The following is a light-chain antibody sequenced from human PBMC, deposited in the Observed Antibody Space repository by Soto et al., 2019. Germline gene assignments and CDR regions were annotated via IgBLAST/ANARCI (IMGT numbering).Light chain of an antibody. Sequence: EIVMTQSPATLSVSPGERVTLSCRASQSVSSKLAWYQQKPGQAPRLLIYGASTRATGIPARFSGSGSGTEFTLTISSLQSEHFAVFYCQQYNNWPPVTFGGGTKVEIK. CDR1: QSVSSK. CDR2: GAS. CDR3: QQYNNWPPVT. J-gene: IGKJ4*01. V-gene: IGKV3-15*01.